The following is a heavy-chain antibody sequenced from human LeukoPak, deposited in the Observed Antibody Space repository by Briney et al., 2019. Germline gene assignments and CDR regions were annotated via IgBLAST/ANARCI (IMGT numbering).Heavy chain of an antibody. CDR2: IWYDGSNK. V-gene: IGHV3-33*01. D-gene: IGHD2-2*01. J-gene: IGHJ6*02. Sequence: GGSLRLSCAASGFTFSSYGMHWVRQAPGKGLEWVAVIWYDGSNKYYADSVKGRFTISRDDSKNTLYLQMNSLRAEDTAVYYCARETGYCSSTSCLADYYYYGMDVWGQGTTVTVSS. CDR1: GFTFSSYG. CDR3: ARETGYCSSTSCLADYYYYGMDV.